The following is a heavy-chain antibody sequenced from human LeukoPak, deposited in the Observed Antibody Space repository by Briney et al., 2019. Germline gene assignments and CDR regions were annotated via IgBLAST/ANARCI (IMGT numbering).Heavy chain of an antibody. Sequence: ASVKVSCKASGYTFTSYGISWVRQAPGQGLEWMGWISAYNGNTNYAQKLQGRVTMTTDTSTSTAYMELRSLRSDDTAVYYCATCTMVRGVILLGFGYWGQGTLVTVSS. CDR2: ISAYNGNT. CDR3: ATCTMVRGVILLGFGY. V-gene: IGHV1-18*04. J-gene: IGHJ4*02. CDR1: GYTFTSYG. D-gene: IGHD3-10*01.